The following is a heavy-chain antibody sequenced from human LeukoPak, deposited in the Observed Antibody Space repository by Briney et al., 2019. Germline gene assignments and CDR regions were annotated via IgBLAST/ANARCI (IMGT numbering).Heavy chain of an antibody. D-gene: IGHD1-1*01. CDR2: IGGSVGGT. CDR1: GFRVSCHA. CDR3: AKVNWDDGGDQ. Sequence: GGSLRLSCAASGFRVSCHAMSWVRQSPGKGLEWVSAIGGSVGGTHYADSVRGRFTISRDNSNNILYLQMNSLRAEDTDVYYCAKVNWDDGGDQWGQGTVVTVSS. J-gene: IGHJ4*02. V-gene: IGHV3-23*01.